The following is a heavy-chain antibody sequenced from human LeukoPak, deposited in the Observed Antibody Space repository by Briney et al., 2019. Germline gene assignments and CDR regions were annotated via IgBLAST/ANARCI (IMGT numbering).Heavy chain of an antibody. V-gene: IGHV4-31*03. D-gene: IGHD3-10*01. J-gene: IGHJ5*02. CDR3: ARYGGSGANWFDP. Sequence: PSETLSLTCTVSGGSVSSGGYYWSWIRQHPGKGLEGIGYIYYSGSTYYNPSLKSRVTISVDTSKNQFSLKLSSGTAADTAVYYCARYGGSGANWFDPWGQGTLVTVSS. CDR2: IYYSGST. CDR1: GGSVSSGGYY.